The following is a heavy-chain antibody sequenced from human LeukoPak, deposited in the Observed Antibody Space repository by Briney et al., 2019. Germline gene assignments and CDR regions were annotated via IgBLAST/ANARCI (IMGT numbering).Heavy chain of an antibody. J-gene: IGHJ6*02. V-gene: IGHV3-33*01. CDR1: GFTFSSYG. D-gene: IGHD4-23*01. Sequence: GGSLRLSCAASGFTFSSYGMHWVRQAPGKGLEWVAVIWYDGSNKYYADSVRGRFTISRDNSKNTLYLQMNSLRAEDTAVYYCARERAVATYYYYYGMDVWGQGTTVTVSS. CDR3: ARERAVATYYYYYGMDV. CDR2: IWYDGSNK.